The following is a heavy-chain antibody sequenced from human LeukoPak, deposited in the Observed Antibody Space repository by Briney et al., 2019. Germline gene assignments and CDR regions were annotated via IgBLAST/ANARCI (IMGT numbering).Heavy chain of an antibody. CDR3: ARGGVGATTYVWFDP. V-gene: IGHV1-2*02. Sequence: GASVKVSCKASGYTFTGYYMHWLRQAPGQGLEWMGWINPKSGGTNYAQTLKGRVTMTRDMSTSTVYLELSSLRSKDTAVYYCARGGVGATTYVWFDPWGQGTLVTVSS. J-gene: IGHJ5*02. D-gene: IGHD1-26*01. CDR1: GYTFTGYY. CDR2: INPKSGGT.